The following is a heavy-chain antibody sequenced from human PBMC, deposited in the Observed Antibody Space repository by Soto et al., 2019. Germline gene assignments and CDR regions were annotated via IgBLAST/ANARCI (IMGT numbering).Heavy chain of an antibody. Sequence: QVQLVQSGAEVKKPGASVKVSCKTSGYTFTGYGINWVRQGPGHGLEWMGSISVFNGNTKYGQNIQDRVIMTTDTSTSTAYMELMSLRSDDTAVYFCGRDGSGGIIDSWGQGTMLIVSS. J-gene: IGHJ3*01. V-gene: IGHV1-18*01. D-gene: IGHD2-15*01. CDR2: ISVFNGNT. CDR1: GYTFTGYG. CDR3: GRDGSGGIIDS.